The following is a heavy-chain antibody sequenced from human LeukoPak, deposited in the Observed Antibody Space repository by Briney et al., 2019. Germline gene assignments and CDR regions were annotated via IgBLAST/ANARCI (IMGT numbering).Heavy chain of an antibody. CDR2: IKSKTDGGTT. J-gene: IGHJ6*03. V-gene: IGHV3-15*01. CDR1: GFTFSNAW. CDR3: TTQTYSSGWFSYYYYYMDV. Sequence: GGSLRLSCAASGFTFSNAWMSWVRQAPGKGLEWVGRIKSKTDGGTTDYAAPVKGRFTISRDDSKNTLYLQMNSLKTEDTAVYYCTTQTYSSGWFSYYYYYMDVWGKGTTVTVSS. D-gene: IGHD6-19*01.